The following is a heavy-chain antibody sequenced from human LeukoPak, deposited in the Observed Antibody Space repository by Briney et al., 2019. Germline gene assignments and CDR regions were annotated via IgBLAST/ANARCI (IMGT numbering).Heavy chain of an antibody. CDR2: ISAYNGNT. Sequence: GASVTVSCTASGYTFTSYGISWVRQAPGQGLEWMGWISAYNGNTNYAQKLQGRVTMTTDTSTSTAYMELRSLRSDDTAVYYCARVGGSSWYQYYFDYWGQGTLVTVSS. CDR1: GYTFTSYG. V-gene: IGHV1-18*01. CDR3: ARVGGSSWYQYYFDY. J-gene: IGHJ4*02. D-gene: IGHD6-13*01.